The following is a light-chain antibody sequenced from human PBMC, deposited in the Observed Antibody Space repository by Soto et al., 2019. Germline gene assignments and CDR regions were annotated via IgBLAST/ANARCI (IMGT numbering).Light chain of an antibody. V-gene: IGLV2-23*02. Sequence: QSALTQPPSASGSPGQSITISCTGTSSDGGGYNFVSWYQQPPGKAPKLMIYEVSKRPSGVSNRFSGSKSGNTASLTISGLQADDEDDYFCCSYGSSRWVFGGGTKLTVL. CDR3: CSYGSSRWV. CDR1: SSDGGGYNF. J-gene: IGLJ2*01. CDR2: EVS.